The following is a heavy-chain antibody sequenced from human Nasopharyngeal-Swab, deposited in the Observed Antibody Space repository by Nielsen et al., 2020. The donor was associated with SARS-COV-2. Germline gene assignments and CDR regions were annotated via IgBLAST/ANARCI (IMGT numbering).Heavy chain of an antibody. D-gene: IGHD3-10*01. CDR1: GFTVRSNY. V-gene: IGHV3-66*02. CDR3: AKDGHHFYGFSPTVYFDY. Sequence: GESLKISCAASGFTVRSNYISWVRQAPGKGLDWVAVINSGEFTDYSDSVKGRFIISRDNSKNTLYLQMTSLRGEDTAVYYCAKDGHHFYGFSPTVYFDYWGQGTLVIVSS. J-gene: IGHJ4*02. CDR2: INSGEFT.